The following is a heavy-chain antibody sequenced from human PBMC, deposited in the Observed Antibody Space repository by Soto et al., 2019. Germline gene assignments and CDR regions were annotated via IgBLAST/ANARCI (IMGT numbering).Heavy chain of an antibody. V-gene: IGHV3-30-3*01. CDR3: ARGTTTSAFSAMDV. J-gene: IGHJ6*02. CDR2: ISYDGDNK. Sequence: QVQLVESGGGVVQPGRSLRLSCAASGFTFSYHALNWVRQTPGKGLEWVAVISYDGDNKYIAESVKGRFTISRDNSKNKVSLKMNSLRAEDTAMYFCARGTTTSAFSAMDVWGQGTTVTVSS. CDR1: GFTFSYHA. D-gene: IGHD1-1*01.